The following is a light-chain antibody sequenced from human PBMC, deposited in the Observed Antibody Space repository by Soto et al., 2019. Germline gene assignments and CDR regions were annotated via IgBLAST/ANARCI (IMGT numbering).Light chain of an antibody. J-gene: IGKJ4*01. CDR1: QSVSSY. V-gene: IGKV3-11*01. CDR3: QQRGNWPLT. CDR2: DAS. Sequence: EIVLTQSQATLSLSPGERATLSCRASQSVSSYLAWYQQKPGQAPRLLIYDASNRATGIPARFSGSGSGTDFTLTISSLEPEDSAVYYCQQRGNWPLTFGGGTKVEIK.